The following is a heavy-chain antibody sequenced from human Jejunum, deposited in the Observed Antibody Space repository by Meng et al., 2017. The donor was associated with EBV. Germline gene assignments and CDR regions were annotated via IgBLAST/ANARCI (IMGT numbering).Heavy chain of an antibody. Sequence: PLCPLSITSAWSGCLNPRNDGLTLARPPPGKGMGWLWEIVLGWGTNYNPSLESRVTISADKSKNQFSLKLNSVTVADTAVYYCAGNGYYALEYWGPGILVTSPQ. V-gene: IGHV4-4*03. CDR3: AGNGYYALEY. CDR2: IVLGWGT. J-gene: IGHJ4*02. CDR1: GCLNPRNDG. D-gene: IGHD3-22*01.